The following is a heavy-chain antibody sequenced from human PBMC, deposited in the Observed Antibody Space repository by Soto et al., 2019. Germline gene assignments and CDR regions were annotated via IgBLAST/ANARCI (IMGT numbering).Heavy chain of an antibody. V-gene: IGHV3-48*03. D-gene: IGHD3-9*01. CDR2: IDATSNII. J-gene: IGHJ3*02. CDR3: ARDRWHRDWHPGAFDI. Sequence: EVQLVESGGGLVWPGGSLTLSCAASGFAFSSYEMNWVRQAPGKGLEWVSYIDATSNIIHYADSVEGRFTISRDNSKNSLFLKMNSLGAEDTAVYYCARDRWHRDWHPGAFDIWGRGTMVTVSS. CDR1: GFAFSSYE.